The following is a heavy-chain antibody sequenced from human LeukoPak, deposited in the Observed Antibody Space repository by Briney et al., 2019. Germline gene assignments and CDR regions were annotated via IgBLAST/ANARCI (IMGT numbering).Heavy chain of an antibody. CDR2: IYYSGST. D-gene: IGHD2-21*01. CDR1: GGSISSYY. Sequence: SETLPLTCTVSGGSISSYYWSWIRQPPGKGLEWIGYIYYSGSTNYNPSLKSRVTISVDTSKNQFSLKLSSVTAADTAVYYCARLAYCGGDCYSHLDYWGQGTLVTVSS. V-gene: IGHV4-59*01. J-gene: IGHJ4*02. CDR3: ARLAYCGGDCYSHLDY.